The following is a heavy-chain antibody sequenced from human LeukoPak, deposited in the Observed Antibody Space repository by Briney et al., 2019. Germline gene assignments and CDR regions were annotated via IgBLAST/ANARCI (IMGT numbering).Heavy chain of an antibody. Sequence: KPSETLSLTCAVSGYSISSGYYWGWIRQPPGKGLEWIGSIYHSGSTYYNPSLKSRVTISVDTSKNQFSLKLSSVTAADTAVYYCVWGTYYDFWSGYYTHYYYMDVWGKGTTVTVSS. CDR2: IYHSGST. D-gene: IGHD3-3*01. CDR3: VWGTYYDFWSGYYTHYYYMDV. J-gene: IGHJ6*03. V-gene: IGHV4-38-2*01. CDR1: GYSISSGYY.